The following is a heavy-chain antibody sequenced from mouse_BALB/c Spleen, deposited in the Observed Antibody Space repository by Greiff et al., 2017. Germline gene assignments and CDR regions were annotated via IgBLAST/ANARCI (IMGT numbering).Heavy chain of an antibody. CDR3: ARRGYGSSNWYFDV. CDR1: GDSITSGY. Sequence: EVKVVESGPSLVKPSQTLSLTCSVTGDSITSGYWNWIRKFPGNKLEYMGYISYSGSTYYNPSLKSRISITRDTSKNQYYLQLNSVTTEDTATYYCARRGYGSSNWYFDVWGAGTTVTVSS. D-gene: IGHD1-1*01. CDR2: ISYSGST. V-gene: IGHV3-8*02. J-gene: IGHJ1*01.